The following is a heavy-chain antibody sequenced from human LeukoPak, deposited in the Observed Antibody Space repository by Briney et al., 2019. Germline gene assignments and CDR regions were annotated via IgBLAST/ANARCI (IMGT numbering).Heavy chain of an antibody. CDR3: ARESITMIVVVITD. J-gene: IGHJ4*02. Sequence: PSETLSLTCTVSGGSISSSSYYWGWIRQPPGKGLEWIGSIYYSGSTYYNPSLKSRVTISVDTSKNQFSLKLSSVTAADTAVYYCARESITMIVVVITDWGQGTLVTVSS. CDR2: IYYSGST. D-gene: IGHD3-22*01. V-gene: IGHV4-39*07. CDR1: GGSISSSSYY.